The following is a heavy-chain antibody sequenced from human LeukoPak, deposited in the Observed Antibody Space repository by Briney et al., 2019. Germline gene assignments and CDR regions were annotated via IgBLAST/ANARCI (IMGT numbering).Heavy chain of an antibody. D-gene: IGHD2-2*01. CDR2: ISSSSSTI. CDR3: ARGSVPAAPGIDFDY. CDR1: GFTFSSYS. J-gene: IGHJ4*02. Sequence: SGGSLRLSCAASGFTFSSYSMYWVRQAPGKGLEWVSYISSSSSTIYYADSVKGRFTISRDNAKNSLYLQMNSLRAEDTAVYYCARGSVPAAPGIDFDYWGQGTLVTVSS. V-gene: IGHV3-48*04.